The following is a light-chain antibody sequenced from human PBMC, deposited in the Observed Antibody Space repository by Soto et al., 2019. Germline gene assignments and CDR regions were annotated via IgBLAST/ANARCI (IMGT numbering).Light chain of an antibody. CDR3: QQSHSAPPT. J-gene: IGKJ1*01. Sequence: AIQMTQSPSSLSASVGDRVTITCRASQGIRNDLGWYQQKPGKAPKLLIYAASSLQSGVPSRFSGSGSGTNFTLTISSLQPEDFTSYYCQQSHSAPPTFGQGTNVEIK. CDR1: QGIRND. V-gene: IGKV1-6*01. CDR2: AAS.